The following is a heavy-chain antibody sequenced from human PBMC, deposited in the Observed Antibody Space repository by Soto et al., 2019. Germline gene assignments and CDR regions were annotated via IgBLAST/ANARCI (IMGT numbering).Heavy chain of an antibody. CDR3: ARSQGSSTSLEIYYYYYYGMDV. J-gene: IGHJ6*02. Sequence: QVQLVQSGAEVNKPGSSVKASCKASGGTFGSYAISWVRQAPGQGLEWMGGIIPIPGTANYAQKFQGRVTIAADESTSTAYMELSSLRSEDTAVYYCARSQGSSTSLEIYYYYYYGMDVWGQGTTVTVSS. CDR1: GGTFGSYA. V-gene: IGHV1-69*01. CDR2: IIPIPGTA. D-gene: IGHD2-2*01.